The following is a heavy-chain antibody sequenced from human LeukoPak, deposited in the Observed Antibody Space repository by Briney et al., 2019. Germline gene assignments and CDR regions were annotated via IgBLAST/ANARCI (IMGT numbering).Heavy chain of an antibody. CDR3: ATATAMVRGVITLNYYYGMDV. V-gene: IGHV1-24*01. Sequence: ASVKVSCKVSGYTLTELSTHWVRQAPGKGLEWMGGFDPEDGETIYAQKFQGRVTMTEDTSTDTAYMELSSLRSEDTAVYYCATATAMVRGVITLNYYYGMDVWGQGTTVTVSS. J-gene: IGHJ6*02. D-gene: IGHD3-10*01. CDR2: FDPEDGET. CDR1: GYTLTELS.